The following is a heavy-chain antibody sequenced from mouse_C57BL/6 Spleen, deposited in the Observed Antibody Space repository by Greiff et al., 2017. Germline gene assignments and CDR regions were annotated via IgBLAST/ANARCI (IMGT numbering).Heavy chain of an antibody. J-gene: IGHJ2*01. V-gene: IGHV1-15*01. CDR3: TRVDGGFDY. CDR1: GYTFTDYE. Sequence: QVQLKESGAELVRPGASVTLSCKASGYTFTDYEMHWVKQTPVHGLEWIGAIDPETGGTAYNQKFKGKAILTADKSSSTAYMELRSLTSEDSAVYYCTRVDGGFDYWGQGTTLTVSS. CDR2: IDPETGGT.